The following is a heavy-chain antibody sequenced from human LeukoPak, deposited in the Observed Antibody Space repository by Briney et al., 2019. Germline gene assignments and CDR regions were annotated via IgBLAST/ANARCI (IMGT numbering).Heavy chain of an antibody. CDR2: MNPNSGDT. Sequence: GASVKVSCKASGYIFSSNDINWVRQAAGQGLEWMGWMNPNSGDTGHTQKFQGRVAMTRSTSITTAYMELSSLRSEDTAVYYCARGPFGSGSFLDYWGQGTLVTVSS. CDR1: GYIFSSND. V-gene: IGHV1-8*01. CDR3: ARGPFGSGSFLDY. J-gene: IGHJ4*02. D-gene: IGHD3-10*01.